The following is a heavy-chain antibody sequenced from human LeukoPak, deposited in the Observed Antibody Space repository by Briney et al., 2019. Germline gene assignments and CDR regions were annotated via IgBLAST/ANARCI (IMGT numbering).Heavy chain of an antibody. Sequence: SETLSLTCTVSGGSISSHYWSWIRQPPGKGLEWIGYIYYSGSTNYNPSLKSRVTISVDTSKNQFSLKLSSVTAADTAVYYCASSALYGSGKGYFDYWGQGTLVTVSS. CDR3: ASSALYGSGKGYFDY. J-gene: IGHJ4*02. V-gene: IGHV4-59*11. CDR1: GGSISSHY. D-gene: IGHD3-10*01. CDR2: IYYSGST.